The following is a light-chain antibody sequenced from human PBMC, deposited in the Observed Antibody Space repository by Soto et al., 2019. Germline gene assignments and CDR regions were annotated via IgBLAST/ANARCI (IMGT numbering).Light chain of an antibody. CDR2: AAS. V-gene: IGKV1-8*01. CDR3: QQYYSYPLT. CDR1: QGISSY. J-gene: IGKJ4*01. Sequence: AIRMTQSPSSLSASTGDRVTITCRASQGISSYLAWYQQKPGKAPKLLIYAASTLQSGVPSMFSGSGSGTDFTLTSSCLQSEDFATYYCQQYYSYPLTFGGGTKVDI.